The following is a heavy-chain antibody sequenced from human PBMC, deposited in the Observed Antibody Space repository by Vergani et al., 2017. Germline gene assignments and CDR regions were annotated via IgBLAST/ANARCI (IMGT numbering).Heavy chain of an antibody. CDR3: ARLLITGTEANY. CDR2: IYYSGST. D-gene: IGHD1-20*01. J-gene: IGHJ4*02. V-gene: IGHV4-59*08. CDR1: GGSISSYY. Sequence: QVQLQESGPGLVKPSETLSLTCTVSGGSISSYYWSWIRQPPGKGLEWIGYIYYSGSTNYNPSLKSRVTISVDTSKNQFSLKLSSVTAADTAVYYCARLLITGTEANYWGQGTLVTVSS.